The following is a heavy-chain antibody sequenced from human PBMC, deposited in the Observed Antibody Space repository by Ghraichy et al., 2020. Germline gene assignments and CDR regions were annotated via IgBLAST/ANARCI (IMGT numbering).Heavy chain of an antibody. CDR3: ARLFYDSSGYYWRDAFDI. CDR1: GFTFSSYA. D-gene: IGHD3-22*01. Sequence: GGSLRLSCAASGFTFSSYAMHWVRQAPGTGMEWVAVISYDGSNKYYADSVKGRCTISRDNSKNTLYLQMNSLRAEDTAVYYCARLFYDSSGYYWRDAFDIWGQGTMVTVSS. CDR2: ISYDGSNK. J-gene: IGHJ3*02. V-gene: IGHV3-30*04.